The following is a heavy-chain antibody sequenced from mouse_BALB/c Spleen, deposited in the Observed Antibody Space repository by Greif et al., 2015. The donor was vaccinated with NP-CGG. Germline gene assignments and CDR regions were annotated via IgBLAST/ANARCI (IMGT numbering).Heavy chain of an antibody. J-gene: IGHJ4*01. CDR1: GYTFTSYV. D-gene: IGHD2-3*01. Sequence: VQLKESGPELVKPGASVKMSCKASGYTFTSYVMHWVKQKPGQGLEWIGYINPYNDGTKYNEKFKGKATLTSDKSSSTAYMELSSLTSEDSAVYYCARGGLLPPYYYAMDYWGQGTSVTVSS. CDR3: ARGGLLPPYYYAMDY. V-gene: IGHV1-14*01. CDR2: INPYNDGT.